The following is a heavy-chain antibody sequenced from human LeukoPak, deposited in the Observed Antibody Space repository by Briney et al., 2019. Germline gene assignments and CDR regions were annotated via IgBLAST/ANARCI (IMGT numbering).Heavy chain of an antibody. D-gene: IGHD6-19*01. V-gene: IGHV4-39*07. Sequence: PSETLSLTCTVSGGSISSYYWAWIRQPPGKELEWIASGDYSGGTYYNPSLESRVAISADMSKNQFSLKLTSVTGADTAVYYCAGERGEEYSSGWYKRNYFDNWGQGIRVTVSS. CDR3: AGERGEEYSSGWYKRNYFDN. J-gene: IGHJ4*02. CDR2: GDYSGGT. CDR1: GGSISSYY.